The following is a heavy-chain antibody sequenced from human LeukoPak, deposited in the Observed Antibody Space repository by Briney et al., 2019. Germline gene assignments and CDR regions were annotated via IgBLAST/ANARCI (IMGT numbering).Heavy chain of an antibody. V-gene: IGHV4-39*01. CDR1: GGSIRSSYYY. J-gene: IGHJ4*02. CDR2: IYDSGST. CDR3: ARGGTRPDYYFDY. D-gene: IGHD2-2*01. Sequence: SSETLSLTCTVSGGSIRSSYYYWGWIRQPPGKGLEWIGSIYDSGSTYYNPSLKSRVTISVDTSKNQFSLKLNSVTAADTAVYYCARGGTRPDYYFDYWGQGTLLTVSS.